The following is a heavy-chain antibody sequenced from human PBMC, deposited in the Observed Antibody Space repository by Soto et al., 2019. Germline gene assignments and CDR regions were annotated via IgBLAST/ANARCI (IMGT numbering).Heavy chain of an antibody. V-gene: IGHV3-30-3*01. CDR1: GSPFD. Sequence: QVQLVEFGGGVVQPGRSLRLSCVASGSPFDVHWVRQAPGKGPEWVAHIVPDGRNQYWADSVKGRFTGSRDNAKNTVYLQMNSLRTEVTAVYYCARGPTHGAFDLWGQGTMVTVSS. J-gene: IGHJ3*01. CDR3: ARGPTHGAFDL. CDR2: IVPDGRNQ.